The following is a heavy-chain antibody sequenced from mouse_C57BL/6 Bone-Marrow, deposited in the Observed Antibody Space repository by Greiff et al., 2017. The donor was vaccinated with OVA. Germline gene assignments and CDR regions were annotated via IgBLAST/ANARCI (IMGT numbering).Heavy chain of an antibody. CDR2: IWSGGST. V-gene: IGHV2-2*01. J-gene: IGHJ3*01. CDR3: ARDLIYDGYYEGAY. D-gene: IGHD2-3*01. CDR1: GFSLTSYG. Sequence: QVQLKQSGPGLVQPSQSLSITCTVSGFSLTSYGVHWVRQSPGKGLEWLGVIWSGGSTDYNAAFISRLSISKDNSKSQVFFKMNSLQADDTAIYYCARDLIYDGYYEGAYWGQGTLVTVSA.